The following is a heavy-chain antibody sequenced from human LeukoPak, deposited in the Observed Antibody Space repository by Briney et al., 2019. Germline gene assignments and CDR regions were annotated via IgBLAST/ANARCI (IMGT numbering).Heavy chain of an antibody. CDR2: IGPNSGGT. J-gene: IGHJ4*02. V-gene: IGHV1-2*02. CDR1: GYTFTGYY. D-gene: IGHD6-13*01. CDR3: ARGDWISSSWCDY. Sequence: ASVKVSCKASGYTFTGYYMHWARQAPGQGLGWMGWIGPNSGGTNYAQKFQGRVTMTRDTSISTAYMELSRLRSDDTAVYYCARGDWISSSWCDYWGQGTLVTVSS.